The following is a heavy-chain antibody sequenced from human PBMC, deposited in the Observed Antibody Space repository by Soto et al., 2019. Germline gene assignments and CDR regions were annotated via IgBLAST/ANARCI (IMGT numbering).Heavy chain of an antibody. V-gene: IGHV2-5*01. CDR2: IYWNDDK. CDR1: GFSLSTSGVG. CDR3: AQTVQGRLRLGELSSPPRHMYNWFDP. Sequence: NLSRSGPTLVNPTQTLTLTCTFSGFSLSTSGVGVGWIRQPPGKALEWLALIYWNDDKRYSPSLKSRLTITKDTSKNQVVLKMTNMDPVDTATYYCAQTVQGRLRLGELSSPPRHMYNWFDPWGQGTLVTVSS. J-gene: IGHJ5*02. D-gene: IGHD3-16*02.